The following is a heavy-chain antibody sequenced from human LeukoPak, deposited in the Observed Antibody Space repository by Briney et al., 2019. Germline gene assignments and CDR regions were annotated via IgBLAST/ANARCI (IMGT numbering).Heavy chain of an antibody. D-gene: IGHD3-22*01. Sequence: ASLKVSCKASGYTFTGCYMHWVRQAPGQGLEWMGWINPNSGGTNYAQKFQGRVTMTRDTSISTAYMELSRLRSDDTAVYYCASFPDSSGYGIHYWGQGTLVTVSS. CDR1: GYTFTGCY. CDR3: ASFPDSSGYGIHY. J-gene: IGHJ4*02. CDR2: INPNSGGT. V-gene: IGHV1-2*02.